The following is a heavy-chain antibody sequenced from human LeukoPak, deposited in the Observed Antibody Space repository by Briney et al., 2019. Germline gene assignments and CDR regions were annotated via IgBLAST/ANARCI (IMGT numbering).Heavy chain of an antibody. CDR1: GFTFSRYA. CDR2: FGNSA. D-gene: IGHD1-26*01. J-gene: IGHJ4*02. Sequence: GGSLRLSCAASGFTFSRYAMSWVRQAPGKGLEWVSTFGNSAHYADSVKGRFTISRDNAKNSLYLQMHSLRVDDTAVYYCARDVGANTNDYWGQGTLVTVSS. CDR3: ARDVGANTNDY. V-gene: IGHV3-23*01.